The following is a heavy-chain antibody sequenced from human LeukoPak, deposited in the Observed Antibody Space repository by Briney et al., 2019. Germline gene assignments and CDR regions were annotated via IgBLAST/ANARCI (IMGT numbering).Heavy chain of an antibody. CDR2: IIPIFGTA. Sequence: ASVKVSCKASGGTFSSYAISWVRQAPGQGLEWMGGIIPIFGTANYAQKFQGRATMTRDTSISTAYMELSSLRSEDTAVYYCVRTPPNWGADYWGQGTLVTVSS. CDR1: GGTFSSYA. D-gene: IGHD7-27*01. CDR3: VRTPPNWGADY. V-gene: IGHV1-69*05. J-gene: IGHJ4*02.